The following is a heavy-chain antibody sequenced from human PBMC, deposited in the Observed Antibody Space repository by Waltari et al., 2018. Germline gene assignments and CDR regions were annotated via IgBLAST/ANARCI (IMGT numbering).Heavy chain of an antibody. V-gene: IGHV5-51*01. J-gene: IGHJ4*02. Sequence: EVQLVQSGAEIRKPGESLKISCKASGYTFTSYWIAWVRQMPGKGLEWMGAIDPGDSDPRYSPSFQGQVRFAAEKSSTTAYLQWSSLKASDTAMYYCARCRAAAGSSAFDSWGQGTLITVSS. CDR1: GYTFTSYW. CDR3: ARCRAAAGSSAFDS. D-gene: IGHD6-13*01. CDR2: IDPGDSDP.